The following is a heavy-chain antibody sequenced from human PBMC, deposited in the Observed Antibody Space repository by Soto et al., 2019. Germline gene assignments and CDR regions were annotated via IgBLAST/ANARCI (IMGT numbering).Heavy chain of an antibody. J-gene: IGHJ3*02. CDR1: GDTITSYG. CDR2: ISAYNGNT. Sequence: ASVKASCKSSGDTITSYGISWVRQAPGQGLEWMGWISAYNGNTNYAQKLQGRVTMTTDTSTSTAYMELRSLRSDDTAVYYCARVSDRRGAFDIWGQGTMVTVSS. V-gene: IGHV1-18*01. CDR3: ARVSDRRGAFDI.